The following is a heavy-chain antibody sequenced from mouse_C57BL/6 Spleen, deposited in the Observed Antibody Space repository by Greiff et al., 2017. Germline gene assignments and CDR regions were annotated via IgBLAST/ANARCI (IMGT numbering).Heavy chain of an antibody. V-gene: IGHV1-52*01. CDR3: ASPGPDGYYRYAMDY. J-gene: IGHJ4*01. CDR1: GYTFTSYW. Sequence: QVQLQQPGAELVRPGSSVKLSCKASGYTFTSYWMHWVKQRPIQGLEWIGNIDPSDSETHYNQKFKDKATLTVDKSSSTAYMQLSSLTSEDSAVYYCASPGPDGYYRYAMDYWGQGTSVTVSS. CDR2: IDPSDSET. D-gene: IGHD2-3*01.